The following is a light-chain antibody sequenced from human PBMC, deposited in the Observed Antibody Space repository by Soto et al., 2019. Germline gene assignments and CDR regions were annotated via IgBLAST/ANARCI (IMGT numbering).Light chain of an antibody. V-gene: IGKV1-5*03. J-gene: IGKJ4*01. CDR3: QQYNTYPLT. CDR2: KAS. CDR1: QSISTW. Sequence: DIQMTQSPSTLSASVGDRVTITCRASQSISTWLAWYQQKPGKAPKLLIYKASNLEGGVPSRFSGSGSGTEFNITISSLQPDDFATYYCQQYNTYPLTFRGGTTVEIK.